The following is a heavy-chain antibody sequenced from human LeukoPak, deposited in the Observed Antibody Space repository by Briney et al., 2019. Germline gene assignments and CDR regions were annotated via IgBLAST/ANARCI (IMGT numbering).Heavy chain of an antibody. CDR3: ARDFSPYCSSTSCYVFDY. D-gene: IGHD2-2*01. Sequence: SVKVSCKASGGTFSRYAISWVRQAPGQGLEWMGRIIPILGIANYAQKFQGRVTITADKSTSTAYMELSSLRSEDTAVYYCARDFSPYCSSTSCYVFDYWGQGTLVTVSS. CDR1: GGTFSRYA. CDR2: IIPILGIA. V-gene: IGHV1-69*04. J-gene: IGHJ4*02.